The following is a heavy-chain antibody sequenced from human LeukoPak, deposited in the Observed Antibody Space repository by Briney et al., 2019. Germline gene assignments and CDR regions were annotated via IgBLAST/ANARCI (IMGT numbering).Heavy chain of an antibody. D-gene: IGHD3-9*01. CDR1: GFIFRNYA. CDR3: AKWGDYDILNGYYVSDF. V-gene: IGHV3-23*01. Sequence: PGASLRLSCAPSGFIFRNYAVSWVRQAPGKGLEWVSAITASGDNTYYADSVKGRFTMSRDNSKNTLYVEMNTLRAEDTAVYYCAKWGDYDILNGYYVSDFWGQGALVTVSS. J-gene: IGHJ4*02. CDR2: ITASGDNT.